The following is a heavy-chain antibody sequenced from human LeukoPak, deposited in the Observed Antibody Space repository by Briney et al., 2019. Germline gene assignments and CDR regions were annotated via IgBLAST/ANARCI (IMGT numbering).Heavy chain of an antibody. CDR2: VHFDGRT. CDR3: ARVPISGWPSPDY. J-gene: IGHJ4*02. D-gene: IGHD6-25*01. V-gene: IGHV4-4*02. CDR1: GGSVTSTNW. Sequence: SETLSLTCAVSGGSVTSTNWWTWVRQPPGKGLEWIGEVHFDGRTNYNPSLTGRLTMSVDLYENHISLKMTSVTAADTAVYYCARVPISGWPSPDYWGQGTLVTVSS.